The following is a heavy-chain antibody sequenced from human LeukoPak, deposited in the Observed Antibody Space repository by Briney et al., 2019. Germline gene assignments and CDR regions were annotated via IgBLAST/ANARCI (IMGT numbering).Heavy chain of an antibody. V-gene: IGHV3-74*01. CDR2: INSDGSST. J-gene: IGHJ4*02. Sequence: GGSLRLSCAASGFTFCGYWVHCVRDAPGKGLVWVSRINSDGSSTSYTDSAKGRFTISRDNAKTTLYLQMTTLRAEDTAVYSCARGPGGGDYVWGSYRYDYWGQGTLVTVSS. D-gene: IGHD3-16*02. CDR1: GFTFCGYW. CDR3: ARGPGGGDYVWGSYRYDY.